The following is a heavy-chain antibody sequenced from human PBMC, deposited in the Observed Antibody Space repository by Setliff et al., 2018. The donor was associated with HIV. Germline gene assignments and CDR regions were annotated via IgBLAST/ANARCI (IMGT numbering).Heavy chain of an antibody. V-gene: IGHV1-69*13. J-gene: IGHJ4*02. CDR2: IIPIFGTA. CDR3: ARFRLYHYSNKVDY. CDR1: GYTFTSYA. D-gene: IGHD4-4*01. Sequence: SVKVSCKASGYTFTSYAMNWVRQAPGQGLEWMGGIIPIFGTANYAQKFQGRVTITADESTSTAYMQMNSLRAEDTAVYYCARFRLYHYSNKVDYWGQGTLVTVSS.